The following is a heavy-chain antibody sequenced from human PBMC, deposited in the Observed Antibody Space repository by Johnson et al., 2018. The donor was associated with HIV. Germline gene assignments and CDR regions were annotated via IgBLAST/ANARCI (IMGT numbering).Heavy chain of an antibody. D-gene: IGHD2-21*01. V-gene: IGHV3-66*03. Sequence: VQLVESGGGLIQPGGSLRLSCVASGFTVRKGLEWVSVIYSGGSTYYADSVQGRFTISRDNSKNTLYLQMNSLRHEDTAMYYCAKEGDYRVSFGHYSSDAFDMWGQGTMVTVSS. CDR1: GFTVR. J-gene: IGHJ3*02. CDR2: IYSGGST. CDR3: AKEGDYRVSFGHYSSDAFDM.